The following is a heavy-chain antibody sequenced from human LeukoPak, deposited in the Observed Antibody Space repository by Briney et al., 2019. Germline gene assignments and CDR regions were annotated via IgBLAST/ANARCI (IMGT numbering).Heavy chain of an antibody. Sequence: GGSLRLSCAASGFTFSSYGMHWVRQAPGKGLEWVAVISYDGSNKYYADSVKGRFTISRDNSKNTLYLQMNSLRAEDTAVYYCASKGVTNLYYYYGMDVWGQGTTVTVSS. D-gene: IGHD4-11*01. V-gene: IGHV3-30*03. CDR2: ISYDGSNK. J-gene: IGHJ6*02. CDR1: GFTFSSYG. CDR3: ASKGVTNLYYYYGMDV.